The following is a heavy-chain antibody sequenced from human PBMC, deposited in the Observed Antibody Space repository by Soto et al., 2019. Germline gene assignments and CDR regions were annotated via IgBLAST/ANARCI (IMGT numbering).Heavy chain of an antibody. CDR3: AKDSIGGDYDSSGYLNYYGMDV. D-gene: IGHD3-22*01. CDR1: GFTFSSYG. J-gene: IGHJ6*02. CDR2: ISYDGSNK. Sequence: SGGALRLSCAASGFTFSSYGMHWVRQAPGKGLEWVAVISYDGSNKYYADSVKGRFTISRDNSKNTLYLQMNSLRAEDTAVYYCAKDSIGGDYDSSGYLNYYGMDVWGQGTTVTVSS. V-gene: IGHV3-30*18.